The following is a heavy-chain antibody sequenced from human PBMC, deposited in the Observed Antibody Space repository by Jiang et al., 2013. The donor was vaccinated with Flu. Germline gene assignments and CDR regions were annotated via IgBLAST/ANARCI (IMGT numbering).Heavy chain of an antibody. CDR2: IXPFGGST. Sequence: HWVRQAPGQGLEWMALIXPFGGSTDFAQRYQGRVTVTRDTATTTVYMQLSSLTSEDTAVYYCARIRSRGGDCYYFDYWGQGTLVTVSS. J-gene: IGHJ4*02. D-gene: IGHD2-21*02. V-gene: IGHV1-46*01. CDR3: ARIRSRGGDCYYFDY.